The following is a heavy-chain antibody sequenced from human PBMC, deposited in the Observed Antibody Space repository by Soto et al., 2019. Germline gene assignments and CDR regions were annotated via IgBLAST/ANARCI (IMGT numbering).Heavy chain of an antibody. V-gene: IGHV4-30-4*01. D-gene: IGHD3-22*01. CDR3: AREPYYYDSSGYYYGNFDY. CDR2: IYYSGDT. Sequence: PSETLSLTCTVSGDSIISGDYYWSWFRQTPGKGLEWIGNIYYSGDTNYNPSLKSRVIISVDTSKNQFSLKLSSVTAADTAVYYCAREPYYYDSSGYYYGNFDYWGQGTLVTVSS. J-gene: IGHJ4*02. CDR1: GDSIISGDYY.